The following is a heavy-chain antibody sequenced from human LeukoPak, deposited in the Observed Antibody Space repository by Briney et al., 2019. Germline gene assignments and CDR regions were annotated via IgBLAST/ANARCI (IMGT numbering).Heavy chain of an antibody. V-gene: IGHV3-33*08. CDR3: ARDLPHNCGGDCPWVY. J-gene: IGHJ4*02. CDR2: IWYDGSNK. D-gene: IGHD2-21*02. CDR1: GFTFNKYA. Sequence: GALRLSCAASGFTFNKYAMHWVRQAPGKGLEWVAVIWYDGSNKYYADSVKGRFTISRDNSKNTLYLQMNSLRAEDTAVYYCARDLPHNCGGDCPWVYWGQGTLVTVSS.